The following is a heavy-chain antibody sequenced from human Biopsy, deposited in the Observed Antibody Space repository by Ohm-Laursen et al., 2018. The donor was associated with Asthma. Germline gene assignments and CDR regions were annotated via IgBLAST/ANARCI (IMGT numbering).Heavy chain of an antibody. J-gene: IGHJ1*01. CDR3: ARTFHFWSPYHAEHYQL. CDR1: GFTFGDYW. V-gene: IGHV3-7*01. D-gene: IGHD3-3*02. Sequence: SLRLSCAASGFTFGDYWMSWVRQDPGKGLEWVANIKHDGTEKNHVDSLKGRFTISKDNAKNSLYLQMNSLRAEDTAVYYCARTFHFWSPYHAEHYQLWGQGTLATVSS. CDR2: IKHDGTEK.